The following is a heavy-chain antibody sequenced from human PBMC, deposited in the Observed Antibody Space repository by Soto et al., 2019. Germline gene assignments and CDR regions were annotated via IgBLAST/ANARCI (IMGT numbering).Heavy chain of an antibody. D-gene: IGHD3-3*01. Sequence: PGGSLRLSCAASGFTFSSYWMHWVRQAPGKGLVWVSRINSDGSSTSYADSVKGRFTISRDNAKNTLYLQMNSLRAEDTAVYYCARGQKYYDFWSGYPGYYYYGMDVWGQGTTVTVSS. CDR1: GFTFSSYW. J-gene: IGHJ6*02. CDR3: ARGQKYYDFWSGYPGYYYYGMDV. CDR2: INSDGSST. V-gene: IGHV3-74*01.